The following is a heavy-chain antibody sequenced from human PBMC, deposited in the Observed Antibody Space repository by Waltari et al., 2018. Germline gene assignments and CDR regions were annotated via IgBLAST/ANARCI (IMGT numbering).Heavy chain of an antibody. D-gene: IGHD3-10*01. Sequence: DVQLVESGGGLVQPGGSLRLSCAASGFTFPTSSMNWVRQAPGKGLEWIAYISSSSDWIYSADSVKGRFTISRDNAKNSVYLQMNSLRADDTAVYYCAGIRRGYWFFDLWGRGTLVTVSS. CDR3: AGIRRGYWFFDL. J-gene: IGHJ2*01. CDR1: GFTFPTSS. CDR2: ISSSSDWI. V-gene: IGHV3-48*04.